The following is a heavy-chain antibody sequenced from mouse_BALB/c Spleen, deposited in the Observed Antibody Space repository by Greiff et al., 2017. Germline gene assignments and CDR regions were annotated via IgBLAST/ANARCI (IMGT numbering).Heavy chain of an antibody. CDR3: ARGGKTTAKSFYYAMDY. CDR1: GFSLTSYG. CDR2: IWAGGST. V-gene: IGHV2-9*02. J-gene: IGHJ4*01. Sequence: QVQLKESGPGLVAPSQSLSITCTVSGFSLTSYGVHWVRQPPGKGLEWLGVIWAGGSTNYNSALMSRLSISKDNSKSQVFLKMNSLQTDDTAMYYCARGGKTTAKSFYYAMDYWGQGTSVTVSS. D-gene: IGHD1-2*01.